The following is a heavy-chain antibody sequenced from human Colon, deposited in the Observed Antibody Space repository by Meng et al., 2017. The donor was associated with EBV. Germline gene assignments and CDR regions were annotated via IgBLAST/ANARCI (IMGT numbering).Heavy chain of an antibody. CDR2: IFYSGNT. V-gene: IGHV4-39*07. CDR3: ARERGGVTRDFDS. D-gene: IGHD3-16*01. J-gene: IGHJ4*02. Sequence: HLQLQESGPGLLKPSETLSLTCSVSGDSITTNGYSWGWIRQSPGKGLEWIGSIFYSGNTYFNPSLKTRVTISVDTSKNQFSLKLSSVTAADTAIYYCARERGGVTRDFDSWGQGALVTVSS. CDR1: GDSITTNGYS.